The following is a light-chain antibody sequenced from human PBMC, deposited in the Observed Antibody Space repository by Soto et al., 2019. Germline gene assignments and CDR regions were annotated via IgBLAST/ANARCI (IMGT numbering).Light chain of an antibody. CDR2: GAS. J-gene: IGKJ4*01. Sequence: EIVLTQSPGTLSLSPGERATLSCRASQSVSSSYLAWYQQKPGQAPRLLIYGASSRATAIPDRFSGSGSGTDFTLTISRLEPEDVAVYYYQQYDSSPLTFGGGTKVEIK. CDR3: QQYDSSPLT. CDR1: QSVSSSY. V-gene: IGKV3-20*01.